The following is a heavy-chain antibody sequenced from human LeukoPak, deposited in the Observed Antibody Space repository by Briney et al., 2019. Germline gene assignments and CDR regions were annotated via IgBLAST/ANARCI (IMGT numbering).Heavy chain of an antibody. D-gene: IGHD3/OR15-3a*01. CDR1: GVSISSSNSY. J-gene: IGHJ4*02. V-gene: IGHV4-39*01. CDR2: IYYSGNT. Sequence: SETLSLTCTVSGVSISSSNSYWGWIRQPPGRGLEWIGSIYYSGNTYYNASLKSQVSISIDTSKNQFSLRLTSVTAADTAVYYCARQTGSGLFILPGGQGTLVTVSS. CDR3: ARQTGSGLFILP.